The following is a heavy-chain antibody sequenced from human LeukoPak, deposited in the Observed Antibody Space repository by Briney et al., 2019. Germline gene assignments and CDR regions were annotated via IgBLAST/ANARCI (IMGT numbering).Heavy chain of an antibody. J-gene: IGHJ1*01. V-gene: IGHV4-34*01. Sequence: SETLSLTCAVYDGSFSGYYWSWIRQPPGKGLEWIGEINHSGSTNYNPSLKSRVTISVDTSKNQFSLKLSSVTAADTAVYYCARGAHVTMIAVVITGGGRYFQHWGQGTLVTVSS. CDR2: INHSGST. CDR3: ARGAHVTMIAVVITGGGRYFQH. D-gene: IGHD3-22*01. CDR1: DGSFSGYY.